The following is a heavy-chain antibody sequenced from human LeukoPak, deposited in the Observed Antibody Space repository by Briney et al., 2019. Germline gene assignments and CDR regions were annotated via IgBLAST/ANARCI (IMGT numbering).Heavy chain of an antibody. V-gene: IGHV3-30-3*01. Sequence: PGGSLRLSCAASGFTFSSYAMHWVRQAPGKGLQWVAVISYDGSNKYYADSVKGRFTFSRDNSKNTLYLQMNSLRAEDTAVYYCARDLLGELTGGWFDPWGQGTLVTVSS. J-gene: IGHJ5*02. CDR1: GFTFSSYA. CDR2: ISYDGSNK. CDR3: ARDLLGELTGGWFDP. D-gene: IGHD3-16*01.